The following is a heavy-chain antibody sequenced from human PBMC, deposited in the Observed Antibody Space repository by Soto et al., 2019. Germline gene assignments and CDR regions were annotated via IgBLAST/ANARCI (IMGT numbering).Heavy chain of an antibody. CDR2: IIPILGIA. CDR3: ARDMGSIAAAGFSYYGMDV. D-gene: IGHD6-13*01. Sequence: QVQLVQSGAEVKKPGSSVKVSCKASGGTFSSYTISWVRQAPGQGLEWMGRIIPILGIANYAQKFQGRVTITADKSTSKAYMELSSLRSEDTAVYYCARDMGSIAAAGFSYYGMDVWGQGTTVTVSS. CDR1: GGTFSSYT. V-gene: IGHV1-69*08. J-gene: IGHJ6*02.